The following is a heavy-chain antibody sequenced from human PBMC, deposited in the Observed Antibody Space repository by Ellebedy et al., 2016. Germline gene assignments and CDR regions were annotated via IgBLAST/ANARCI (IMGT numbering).Heavy chain of an antibody. CDR2: MTPNSGQT. Sequence: ASVKVSXKTSRYTLTDHDINRVRQPPGQGLEWMGWMTPNSGQTGYAQKFQGRVTMTSNTSISTAYMELSSLISEDTAVYYCARRGLRFVSYFAMDVWGQGTTVTVSS. CDR3: ARRGLRFVSYFAMDV. CDR1: RYTLTDHD. D-gene: IGHD2-21*02. V-gene: IGHV1-8*01. J-gene: IGHJ6*02.